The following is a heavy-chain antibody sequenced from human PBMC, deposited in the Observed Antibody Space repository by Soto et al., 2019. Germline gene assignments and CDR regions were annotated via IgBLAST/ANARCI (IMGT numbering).Heavy chain of an antibody. D-gene: IGHD4-17*01. V-gene: IGHV3-33*01. CDR1: GFTFSSYG. CDR3: ARVFGATVTTPLFDP. J-gene: IGHJ5*02. CDR2: IWYDGSNK. Sequence: QVQLVESGGGVVQPGRSLRLSCAASGFTFSSYGMHWVRQAPGKGLEWVAVIWYDGSNKYYADSVKGRFTISRGNSKNTLYLKMNSLRAEDTAVYYCARVFGATVTTPLFDPWGQGTLVTVSS.